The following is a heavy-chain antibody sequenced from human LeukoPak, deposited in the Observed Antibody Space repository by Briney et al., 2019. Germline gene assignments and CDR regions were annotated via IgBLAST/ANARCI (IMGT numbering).Heavy chain of an antibody. Sequence: GASVKVSCKASGGTFSSYAISWVRQAPGQGLEWMGRIIPILGIANYAQKFQGRVTITTDESTSTAYMELSSLRSEDTAVYYCAKGYCSSTSCLNWFDPWGQGTLVTVSS. J-gene: IGHJ5*02. CDR3: AKGYCSSTSCLNWFDP. V-gene: IGHV1-69*04. D-gene: IGHD2-2*01. CDR1: GGTFSSYA. CDR2: IIPILGIA.